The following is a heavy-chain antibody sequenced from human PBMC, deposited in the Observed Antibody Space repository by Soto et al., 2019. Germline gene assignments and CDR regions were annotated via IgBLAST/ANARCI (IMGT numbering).Heavy chain of an antibody. CDR1: GGTFSSYT. Sequence: SVKVSCKASGGTFSSYTISWVRQAPGQGLEWMGRIIPILGIANYAQKFQGRVTITADKSTSTAYMELSSRRSEDTAVYYCASRHSGYDSAPLDYWGQGTLVTVSS. CDR3: ASRHSGYDSAPLDY. CDR2: IIPILGIA. D-gene: IGHD5-12*01. V-gene: IGHV1-69*02. J-gene: IGHJ4*02.